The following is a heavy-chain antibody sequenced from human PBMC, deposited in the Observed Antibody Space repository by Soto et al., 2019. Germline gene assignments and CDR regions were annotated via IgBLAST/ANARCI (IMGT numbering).Heavy chain of an antibody. D-gene: IGHD6-6*01. CDR1: GVSISNYF. Sequence: ETLSLTCNVSGVSISNYFWSWIRQPPGKGLEWIGHISSRGRTNYNPSLQSRVTISGDTSKNHLSLKLTSVTAADTAVYFCARAESSSSEGFDYWGRGTLVTVSS. V-gene: IGHV4-59*01. CDR3: ARAESSSSEGFDY. J-gene: IGHJ4*02. CDR2: ISSRGRT.